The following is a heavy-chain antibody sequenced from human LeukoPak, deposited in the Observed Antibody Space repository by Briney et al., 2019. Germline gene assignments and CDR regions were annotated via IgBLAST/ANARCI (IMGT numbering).Heavy chain of an antibody. J-gene: IGHJ4*02. CDR3: ARDSEGNRGRSFDY. V-gene: IGHV4-39*07. Sequence: SETLSLTCTVSGGSISSSTYYGGWIRQPPGKGLEWIGSIFYSGNTYYNPSLKSPVTISIDTSKNQFSLKLSSVTAAETAVYYCARDSEGNRGRSFDYWGQGTLVTVSS. CDR2: IFYSGNT. CDR1: GGSISSSTYY. D-gene: IGHD3-10*01.